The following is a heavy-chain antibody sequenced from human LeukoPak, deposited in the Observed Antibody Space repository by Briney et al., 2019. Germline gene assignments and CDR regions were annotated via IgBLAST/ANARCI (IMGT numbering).Heavy chain of an antibody. D-gene: IGHD4-17*01. V-gene: IGHV3-23*01. J-gene: IGHJ4*02. Sequence: GGSLRLSCAASGFTFSSYAMSWVRQAPGKGLEWVSTISGNGGRSYYADSVKGRFTISRDNSKHTLYLQMNSLRAEDTAVCYCAKGADYGAYYFDYWGQGILVTVSS. CDR3: AKGADYGAYYFDY. CDR1: GFTFSSYA. CDR2: ISGNGGRS.